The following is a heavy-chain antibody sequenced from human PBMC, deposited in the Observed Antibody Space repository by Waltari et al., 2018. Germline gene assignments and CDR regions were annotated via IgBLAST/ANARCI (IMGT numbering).Heavy chain of an antibody. V-gene: IGHV3-49*03. CDR3: TRDQDIVATIFGY. CDR1: GFTCGDYA. D-gene: IGHD5-12*01. CDR2: IRSKADGGTT. Sequence: EVQLVESGGGLVQPGRSLRLSCTASGFTCGDYAMSWFRQAPGKGLEWVGFIRSKADGGTTEYAASVKGRFTISRDDSKSIAYLQMNSLKTDDTAVYYCTRDQDIVATIFGYWGQGTLVTVSS. J-gene: IGHJ4*02.